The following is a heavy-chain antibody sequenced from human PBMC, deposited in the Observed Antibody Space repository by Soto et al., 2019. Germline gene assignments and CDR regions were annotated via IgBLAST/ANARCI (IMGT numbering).Heavy chain of an antibody. V-gene: IGHV1-18*01. Sequence: GASVKVSCKASGYTFTSYGISWVRQAPGQGLEWMGWISAYSGNTNYAQKLQGRVTMTTDTSTSTAYMELRSLRSDDTAVYYCAIAICGGDCYSFDYWGQGTLVPVSS. CDR2: ISAYSGNT. CDR1: GYTFTSYG. CDR3: AIAICGGDCYSFDY. J-gene: IGHJ4*02. D-gene: IGHD2-21*02.